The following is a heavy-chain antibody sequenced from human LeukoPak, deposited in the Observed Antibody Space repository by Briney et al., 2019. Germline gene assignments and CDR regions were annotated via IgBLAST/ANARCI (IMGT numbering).Heavy chain of an antibody. V-gene: IGHV3-11*04. D-gene: IGHD2-21*01. Sequence: GGSLRLSCSASGFIFNEFYMSWIRQAPGKGLECVSYVTTTGDPAYYTDSVKGRFTISRDNAKNSLFLQMTSLRDEDTAVYYCARLVIDSPSSYYMDVWGNGTTVTVSS. J-gene: IGHJ6*03. CDR2: VTTTGDPA. CDR3: ARLVIDSPSSYYMDV. CDR1: GFIFNEFY.